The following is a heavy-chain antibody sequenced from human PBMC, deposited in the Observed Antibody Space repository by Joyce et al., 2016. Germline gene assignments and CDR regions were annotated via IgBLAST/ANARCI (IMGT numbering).Heavy chain of an antibody. Sequence: QVQLQESGPGVVKPSETLSLTCTVSGASISSYLWSWIRQSPGKGLEWIGYIYGRGSTNHSPPLKSRVTIAADTSRKEIALRVTSVTAADTAVYYCARDGGYCSGGICYTFFDYWGQGTLVTVSS. J-gene: IGHJ4*02. CDR2: IYGRGST. D-gene: IGHD2-15*01. CDR3: ARDGGYCSGGICYTFFDY. V-gene: IGHV4-59*01. CDR1: GASISSYL.